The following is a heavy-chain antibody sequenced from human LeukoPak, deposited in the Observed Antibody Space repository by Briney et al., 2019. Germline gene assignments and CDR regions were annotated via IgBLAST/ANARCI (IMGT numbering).Heavy chain of an antibody. CDR3: ARTPYGSGSLDAFDI. Sequence: GGSLRLSCAASGFTYSTYGMSWVRQAPGKGLEWVSAISSGGSSTFYADSVKGRFTISRDNSKNTLYLQMNSLRAEDTAVYYCARTPYGSGSLDAFDIWGQGTMVTVSS. D-gene: IGHD3-10*01. CDR2: ISSGGSST. V-gene: IGHV3-23*01. J-gene: IGHJ3*02. CDR1: GFTYSTYG.